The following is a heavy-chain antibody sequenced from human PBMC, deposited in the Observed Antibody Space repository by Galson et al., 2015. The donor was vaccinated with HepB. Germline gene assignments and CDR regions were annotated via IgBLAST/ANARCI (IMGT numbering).Heavy chain of an antibody. D-gene: IGHD5/OR15-5a*01. CDR1: GFTFNNYW. Sequence: SLRLPCAASGFTFNNYWMSWVRQVPGKGLEWVANIKHDGSEKNYVDSVKGRFTISRDNTRSSLYLQMNSLRAEDTAVYYCAKYSVYDFDYWGQGTLVTVSS. V-gene: IGHV3-7*03. J-gene: IGHJ4*02. CDR2: IKHDGSEK. CDR3: AKYSVYDFDY.